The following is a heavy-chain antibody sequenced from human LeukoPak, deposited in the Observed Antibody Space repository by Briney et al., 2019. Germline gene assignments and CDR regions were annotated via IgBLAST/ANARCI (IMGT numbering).Heavy chain of an antibody. D-gene: IGHD1-1*01. CDR2: IRYDGSNK. Sequence: GGSLRLSCAASGFTFSSYGMHWVRQAPGKGLEWVAFIRYDGSNKYYADSVKGRFTISRDNSKNTLYLQMNSLRAEDTAVYYCAKDRGAWNDRSSPDYWGQGTLVTVSS. CDR3: AKDRGAWNDRSSPDY. V-gene: IGHV3-30*02. CDR1: GFTFSSYG. J-gene: IGHJ4*02.